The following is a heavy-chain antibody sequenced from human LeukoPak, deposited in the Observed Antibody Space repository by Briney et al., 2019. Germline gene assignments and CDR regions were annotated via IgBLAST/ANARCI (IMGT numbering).Heavy chain of an antibody. CDR1: GVTFRNYA. D-gene: IGHD1-26*01. CDR3: ATAPSGSYFDY. CDR2: ISASDGST. V-gene: IGHV3-23*01. Sequence: GGSLRLSCAASGVTFRNYAMSWVRQAPGKGLEWVAGISASDGSTYYADSVQGRFTISRDNSKNTLYLQMNSLRAEDTAVYYCATAPSGSYFDYWGQGTLVTVSS. J-gene: IGHJ4*02.